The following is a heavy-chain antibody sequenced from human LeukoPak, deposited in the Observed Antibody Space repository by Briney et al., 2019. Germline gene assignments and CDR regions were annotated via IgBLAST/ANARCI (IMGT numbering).Heavy chain of an antibody. J-gene: IGHJ3*02. CDR1: GYTFTGKF. CDR2: INPNSGGT. V-gene: IGHV1-2*04. D-gene: IGHD3-22*01. CDR3: ASSRRYYYDSSGPDAFDI. Sequence: ASVKVSCKASGYTFTGKFIHWVRQAPGEGLEWMGWINPNSGGTNYAQKFQGWVTMTRDTSISTAYMELSRLRSDDTAVYYCASSRRYYYDSSGPDAFDIWGQGTMVTVSS.